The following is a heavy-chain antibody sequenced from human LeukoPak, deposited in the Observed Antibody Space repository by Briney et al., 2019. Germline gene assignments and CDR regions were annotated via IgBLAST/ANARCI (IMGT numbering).Heavy chain of an antibody. Sequence: GASVKVSCEASGYTFTNYFMHWVRQVPGQGLEWMGVINPTGGGTTYAQRFQGRVTMTRDTSTSTVHMELSSLRSEDTAVYYCARGQNKCLGHWGQGTLVTVSS. CDR3: ARGQNKCLGH. V-gene: IGHV1-46*01. CDR1: GYTFTNYF. CDR2: INPTGGGT. D-gene: IGHD2/OR15-2a*01. J-gene: IGHJ4*02.